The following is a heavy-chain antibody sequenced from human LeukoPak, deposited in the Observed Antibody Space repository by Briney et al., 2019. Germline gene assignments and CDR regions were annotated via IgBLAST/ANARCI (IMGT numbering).Heavy chain of an antibody. CDR3: AGRELRYFDWLSSDI. Sequence: SETLSLTCAVYGGSFSGYYWSWIRQPPGKGLEWIGEINHSGSTNYNPSLKSRVTISVDTSKNQFSLKLSSVTAADTAVYYCAGRELRYFDWLSSDIWGQGTMVTVSS. CDR1: GGSFSGYY. J-gene: IGHJ3*02. V-gene: IGHV4-34*01. D-gene: IGHD3-9*01. CDR2: INHSGST.